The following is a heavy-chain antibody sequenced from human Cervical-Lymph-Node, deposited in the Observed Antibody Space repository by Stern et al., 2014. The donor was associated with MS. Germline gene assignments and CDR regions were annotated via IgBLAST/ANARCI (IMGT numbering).Heavy chain of an antibody. CDR1: GFTFSSYG. V-gene: IGHV3-33*06. J-gene: IGHJ6*02. CDR2: IWYDGSNK. Sequence: VQLVESGGGVVQPGRSLRLSCAASGFTFSSYGMHWVRQAPGKGLEWGAVIWYDGSNKYYADSVKGRFTISRDNSKNTLYLQMNSLRAEDTAVYYCAKGIAAAGYYYGMDVWGQGTTVTVSS. D-gene: IGHD6-13*01. CDR3: AKGIAAAGYYYGMDV.